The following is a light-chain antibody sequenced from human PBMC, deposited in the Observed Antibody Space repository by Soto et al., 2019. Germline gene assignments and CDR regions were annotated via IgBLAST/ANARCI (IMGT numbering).Light chain of an antibody. J-gene: IGLJ1*01. Sequence: QSALTQPASVSGSPGQSITISCTGTSSDVGGYNFVSWYQQHPGKAPKLMIYDVSDRPSGVSNRFSGSKSGNTASLTISGLQAEDEADYYCSSYPSSFYVFGTGTKSPS. CDR2: DVS. CDR1: SSDVGGYNF. CDR3: SSYPSSFYV. V-gene: IGLV2-14*01.